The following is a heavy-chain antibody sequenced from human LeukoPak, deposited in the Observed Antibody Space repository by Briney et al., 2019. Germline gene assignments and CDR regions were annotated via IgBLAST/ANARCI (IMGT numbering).Heavy chain of an antibody. CDR2: IIPILGIA. CDR1: GGTFSSYA. CDR3: ARDPYFLNYYDSSGFDY. D-gene: IGHD3-22*01. J-gene: IGHJ4*02. Sequence: SVKVSCKASGGTFSSYAIIWVRQAPGQGLEWMGRIIPILGIANYAQKFQGRVTITADKSTSTAYMELSSLRSEDTAVYYCARDPYFLNYYDSSGFDYWGQGTLVTVSS. V-gene: IGHV1-69*04.